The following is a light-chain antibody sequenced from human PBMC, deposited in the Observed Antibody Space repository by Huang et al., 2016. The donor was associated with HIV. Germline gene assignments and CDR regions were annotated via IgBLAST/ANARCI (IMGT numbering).Light chain of an antibody. V-gene: IGKV1-12*01. CDR1: QGISSL. Sequence: DIQMTQSPSSVSASVGDRVTLTCRASQGISSLLAWYQQKPGKAPKLLIYDASSWQSGVPARFSGSGSGTDFTLTISSLQPEDFATYYCQQANTFPYTFGQGTKLKIK. J-gene: IGKJ2*01. CDR2: DAS. CDR3: QQANTFPYT.